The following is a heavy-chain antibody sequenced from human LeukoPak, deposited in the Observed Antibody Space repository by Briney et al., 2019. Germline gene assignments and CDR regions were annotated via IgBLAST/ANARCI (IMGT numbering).Heavy chain of an antibody. CDR1: GFTVSSKY. J-gene: IGHJ1*01. CDR3: ARDDTFQH. CDR2: IYSGGST. Sequence: PGGSLRLSCAASGFTVSSKYMSWVRQAPGKGLEWVSVIYSGGSTYYTDSVKGRFTISRDNSKNTLYLQMNSLRAEDTAVYYCARDDTFQHWGQGTLVTVSS. V-gene: IGHV3-66*01. D-gene: IGHD3-22*01.